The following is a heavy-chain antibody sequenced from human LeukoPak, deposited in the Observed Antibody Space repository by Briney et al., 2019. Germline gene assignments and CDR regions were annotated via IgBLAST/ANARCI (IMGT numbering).Heavy chain of an antibody. CDR2: IYDSGNT. CDR3: VRQNYFDY. Sequence: SETLSLTCTVSGGSISSFYWGWIRPPPRKRLEWIGYIYDSGNTNYNPSLKSRVTISVDTSKNQFSLKLSSVTAAHTAVYYCVRQNYFDYWGQGILVPVSS. V-gene: IGHV4-59*01. J-gene: IGHJ4*02. CDR1: GGSISSFY.